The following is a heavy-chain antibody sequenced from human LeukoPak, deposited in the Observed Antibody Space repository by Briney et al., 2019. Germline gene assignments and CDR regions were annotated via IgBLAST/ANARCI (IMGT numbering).Heavy chain of an antibody. Sequence: GGSLRLSCAASGFAFSSYAMSWVRQAPGRGLEWVSAITTNGGSTYYADSVKGRFSISRDNSKNTLYLQMNSLRPEDRAVYFCAKERLGYFDYWGQGILVTVSS. CDR1: GFAFSSYA. CDR3: AKERLGYFDY. CDR2: ITTNGGST. D-gene: IGHD6-19*01. J-gene: IGHJ4*02. V-gene: IGHV3-23*01.